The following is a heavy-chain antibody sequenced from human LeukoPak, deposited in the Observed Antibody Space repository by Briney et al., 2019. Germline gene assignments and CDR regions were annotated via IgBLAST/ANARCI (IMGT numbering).Heavy chain of an antibody. CDR2: TYFRSKWYY. Sequence: SQTLSLTCAISGDSVSSDSAAWNWIRQSPSRGLEWLARTYFRSKWYYDYALAVKGRITINPDTSKNQFSLQLNSVTPEDTAVYFCARDPVGGSTIFDPWGQGTLVTVFS. CDR1: GDSVSSDSAA. CDR3: ARDPVGGSTIFDP. V-gene: IGHV6-1*01. D-gene: IGHD1-26*01. J-gene: IGHJ5*02.